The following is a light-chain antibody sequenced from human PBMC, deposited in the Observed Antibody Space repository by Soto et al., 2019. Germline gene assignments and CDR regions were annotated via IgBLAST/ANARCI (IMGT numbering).Light chain of an antibody. Sequence: QSVLTQPPSVSGAPGQRVTISCTGSSSNIGADSDVHWYQQLPGTAPKLLIYGYSNRPSGVPDRFSGSKSGNTASLTVSGLQAEDEADYYCSSHAGSNNYVFGTGTKVTVL. V-gene: IGLV1-40*01. CDR1: SSNIGADSD. J-gene: IGLJ1*01. CDR3: SSHAGSNNYV. CDR2: GYS.